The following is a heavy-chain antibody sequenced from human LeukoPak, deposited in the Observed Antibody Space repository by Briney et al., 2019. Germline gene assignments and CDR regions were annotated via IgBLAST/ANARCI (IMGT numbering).Heavy chain of an antibody. V-gene: IGHV4-34*01. CDR2: INHSGST. CDR3: ARGFRWTGIFDY. D-gene: IGHD3/OR15-3a*01. CDR1: GGSFSGYY. Sequence: SETLSLTCAVYGGSFSGYYWSWIRQPPGKGLDGIGEINHSGSTNYNPSLKSRVTISVDTSKNQFSLKLSSVTAADTAVYYCARGFRWTGIFDYWGQGTLVTVSS. J-gene: IGHJ4*02.